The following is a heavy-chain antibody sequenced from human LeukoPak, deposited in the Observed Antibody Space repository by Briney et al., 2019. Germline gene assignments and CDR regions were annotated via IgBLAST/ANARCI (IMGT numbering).Heavy chain of an antibody. V-gene: IGHV4-61*02. Sequence: NPSETLSLTCTVSGGSTSSGSYYWNWIRQPAGKGLEWIGRIYTSGSTNYNPSLKSRVTISVDTSKNQFSLKLSSVTAADTAVYYCARDQLLWAFDSWGQGTLVTVSS. D-gene: IGHD2-2*01. J-gene: IGHJ4*02. CDR1: GGSTSSGSYY. CDR2: IYTSGST. CDR3: ARDQLLWAFDS.